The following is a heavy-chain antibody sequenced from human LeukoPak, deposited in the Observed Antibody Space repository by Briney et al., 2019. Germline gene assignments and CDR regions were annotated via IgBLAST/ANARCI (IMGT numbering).Heavy chain of an antibody. CDR2: IYYSGST. Sequence: SETLSLTCTVSGGSISTTSYYWGWIRQPPGKGLEWIGSIYYSGSTFYNPSLKSRVTISLDTSKNQYSLKLSSVTAADTAVYYCARAGGLNYYGGFSEFGYRGQGTLVTVSS. CDR1: GGSISTTSYY. D-gene: IGHD4-23*01. CDR3: ARAGGLNYYGGFSEFGY. V-gene: IGHV4-39*07. J-gene: IGHJ4*02.